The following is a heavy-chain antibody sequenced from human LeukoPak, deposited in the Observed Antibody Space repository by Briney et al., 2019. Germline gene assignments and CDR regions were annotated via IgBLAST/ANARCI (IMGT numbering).Heavy chain of an antibody. CDR2: IYHSGSS. CDR1: GGSISSGDYY. V-gene: IGHV4-30-4*01. CDR3: ARDPDYYGSGTGGYFDL. D-gene: IGHD3-10*01. Sequence: SQTLSLTCTVSGGSISSGDYYWNWIRQPPGKGLEWIAYIYHSGSSFYNPSLKSRVTISVDTSKNQFSLKLRSVTAADTAVYFCARDPDYYGSGTGGYFDLWGRGTLVTVSS. J-gene: IGHJ4*03.